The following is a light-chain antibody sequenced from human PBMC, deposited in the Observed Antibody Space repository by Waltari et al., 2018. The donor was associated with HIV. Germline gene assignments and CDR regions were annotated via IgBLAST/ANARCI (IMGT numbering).Light chain of an antibody. Sequence: QSVLSQPPSMSGAPGQRVTIHCSGNSSHTGATYVSCFQHGPDAAPKLFNFSNDRRPSGVPGRVSGSKAGTSAYLAISGLRPEDEADYYCATWDDNLNTYVFGPGTRLSVL. CDR3: ATWDDNLNTYV. CDR1: SSHTGATY. CDR2: SND. J-gene: IGLJ1*01. V-gene: IGLV1-47*01.